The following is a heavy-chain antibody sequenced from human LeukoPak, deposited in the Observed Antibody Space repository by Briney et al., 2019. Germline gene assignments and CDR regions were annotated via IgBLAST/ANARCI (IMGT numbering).Heavy chain of an antibody. J-gene: IGHJ5*02. CDR2: IYYSGST. CDR1: GGSISSSSYY. CDR3: AREGLPEGYCSGGSCLDWFDP. D-gene: IGHD2-15*01. V-gene: IGHV4-39*06. Sequence: SETLSLTCTVSGGSISSSSYYWGWIRQPPGKGLGWIGSIYYSGSTYYNPSLKSRVTISVDTSKNQLALKLSSVPAADTAVYYCAREGLPEGYCSGGSCLDWFDPWGQGTLVTVSS.